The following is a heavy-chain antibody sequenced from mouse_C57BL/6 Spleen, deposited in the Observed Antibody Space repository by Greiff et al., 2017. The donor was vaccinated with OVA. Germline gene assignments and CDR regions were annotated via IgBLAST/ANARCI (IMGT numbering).Heavy chain of an antibody. D-gene: IGHD3-1*01. Sequence: QVTLKVCGPGILQSSQTLSLTCSFSGFSLSTSGMGVSWIRQPSGKGLEWLAHIYWDDDKRYNPSLKRRLTISKAPSSNQVFLKISRVDAADTATYYCARWGSGYFDYWGQGTTLTVSS. V-gene: IGHV8-12*01. J-gene: IGHJ2*01. CDR1: GFSLSTSGMG. CDR3: ARWGSGYFDY. CDR2: IYWDDDK.